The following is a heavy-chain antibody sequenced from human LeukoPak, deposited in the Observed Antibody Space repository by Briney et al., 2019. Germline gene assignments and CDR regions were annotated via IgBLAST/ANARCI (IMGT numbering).Heavy chain of an antibody. V-gene: IGHV1-46*01. D-gene: IGHD1-1*01. CDR2: VDPRNGNT. CDR3: ARELASNCYFDY. CDR1: GYTFTTYY. Sequence: ASVKVSCKASGYTFTTYYMHWVRQAPGQGLEWMRMVDPRNGNTNYAQKFHGRVTMTRDTSTNTVYMELSSLRSEDTAVYYCARELASNCYFDYWGQGTLVTVSS. J-gene: IGHJ4*02.